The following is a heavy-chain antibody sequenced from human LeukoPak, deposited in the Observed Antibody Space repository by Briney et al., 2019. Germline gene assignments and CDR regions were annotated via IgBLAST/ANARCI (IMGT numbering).Heavy chain of an antibody. Sequence: SETLSLTCAVYGGSFSGYYWTWIRQPPGKGLEWIGEINHSGSTNQNPSLKSRVTISVDTSKNQFSLKLSSVTAADTAVYHCARAGGIAGLVSYDSWGQGTLVTVSS. D-gene: IGHD6-13*01. J-gene: IGHJ4*02. CDR2: INHSGST. CDR3: ARAGGIAGLVSYDS. CDR1: GGSFSGYY. V-gene: IGHV4-34*01.